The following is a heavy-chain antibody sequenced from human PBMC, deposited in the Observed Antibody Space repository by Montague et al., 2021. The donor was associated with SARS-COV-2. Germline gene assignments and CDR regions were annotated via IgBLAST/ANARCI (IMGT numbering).Heavy chain of an antibody. V-gene: IGHV4-61*02. CDR1: GGSISSGSYY. J-gene: IGHJ4*02. CDR2: IYTSGSA. D-gene: IGHD3-9*01. CDR3: ARRTDILTGYYDY. Sequence: TLSLTCTVSGGSISSGSYYWTWIRQPAGKGLEWIGRIYTSGSANYNASLKSRVTISLDTSKNQFSLKLSSVTAADTAVYYCARRTDILTGYYDYWGQGTLVTVSS.